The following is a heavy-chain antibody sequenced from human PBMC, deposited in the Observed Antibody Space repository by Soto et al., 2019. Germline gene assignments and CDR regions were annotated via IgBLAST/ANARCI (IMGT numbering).Heavy chain of an antibody. CDR1: GYTFTGSY. D-gene: IGHD3-16*02. Sequence: QVQLVQSGAEVKGPGASVKVSCKASGYTFTGSYIHWVRPAPGPGLEWMGWINPNSGGTNYAQKFQGRVTMTRGTSLSTAYMELSRLRYDAAVVYFCARDRIITSQNIVSWGAAFDIWGQGTMVTVS. V-gene: IGHV1-2*02. J-gene: IGHJ3*02. CDR2: INPNSGGT. CDR3: ARDRIITSQNIVSWGAAFDI.